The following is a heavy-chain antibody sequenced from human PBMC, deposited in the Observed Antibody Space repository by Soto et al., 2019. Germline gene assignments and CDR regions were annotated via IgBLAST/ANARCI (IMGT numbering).Heavy chain of an antibody. CDR1: GGSISSGGYY. J-gene: IGHJ5*02. V-gene: IGHV4-31*03. CDR3: ARALTTVTLFDP. Sequence: QVQLQESGPGLVKPSQTLSLTCTVSGGSISSGGYYWSWIRQHPGKGLEWIGYIYYSGSTHYNPSLTSRVTISVDTSKNQFSLKLSSVTAADPAVYYCARALTTVTLFDPWGQGTLVTVSS. D-gene: IGHD4-17*01. CDR2: IYYSGST.